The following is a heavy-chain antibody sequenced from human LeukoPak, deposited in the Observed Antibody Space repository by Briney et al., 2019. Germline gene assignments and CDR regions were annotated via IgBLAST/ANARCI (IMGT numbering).Heavy chain of an antibody. CDR2: LYSSGDT. CDR3: ARGSSGSTKRYYFDS. CDR1: GGSISGYY. V-gene: IGHV4-4*07. D-gene: IGHD6-19*01. Sequence: SETLSLTCTVSGGSISGYYWNWVRQPADRGLEWIGWLYSSGDTYYNPSLKSRLTMSVDTSKNQFSLKLRSVTAADTAVYYCARGSSGSTKRYYFDSWGQGALVTVPS. J-gene: IGHJ4*02.